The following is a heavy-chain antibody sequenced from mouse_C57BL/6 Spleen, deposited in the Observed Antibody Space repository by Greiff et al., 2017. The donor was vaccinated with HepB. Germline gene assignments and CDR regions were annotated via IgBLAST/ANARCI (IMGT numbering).Heavy chain of an antibody. Sequence: VQLQQSGPELVKPGASVKIPCKASGYTFTDYNMDWVKQSHGKSLEWIGDINPNNGGTIYNQKFKGKATLTVDKSSSTAYMELRSLTSEDTAVYYCARSYYSNSYAMDYWGQGTSVTVSS. CDR3: ARSYYSNSYAMDY. V-gene: IGHV1-18*01. CDR1: GYTFTDYN. D-gene: IGHD2-5*01. J-gene: IGHJ4*01. CDR2: INPNNGGT.